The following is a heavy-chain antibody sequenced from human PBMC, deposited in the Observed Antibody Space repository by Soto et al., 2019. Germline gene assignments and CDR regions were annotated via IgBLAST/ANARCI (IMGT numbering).Heavy chain of an antibody. CDR2: IDADGSST. V-gene: IGHV3-74*01. CDR3: ARASVRICSSTSCYTEPRGMDV. CDR1: AFTFSSYW. Sequence: GGSLRLSCGASAFTFSSYWMHWVRQAPGKGLVWVSRIDADGSSTSYADSVKGRFTISRDNAKNTLYLQLDSLRAEDTAVYYCARASVRICSSTSCYTEPRGMDVWGQGTTVTVSS. D-gene: IGHD2-2*02. J-gene: IGHJ6*02.